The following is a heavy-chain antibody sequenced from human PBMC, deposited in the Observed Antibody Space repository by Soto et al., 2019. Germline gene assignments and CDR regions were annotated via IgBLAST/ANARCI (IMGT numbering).Heavy chain of an antibody. D-gene: IGHD3-9*01. J-gene: IGHJ6*02. CDR2: ISGFDGNT. Sequence: ASVKVSCKASGFTFTSHGISWVRQAPGQGLEWMGWISGFDGNTNYAQKLQGRVTMTTDTSTSTAYMELRSLRSDDTAVYYCARDYGILTPYYLALTRLDVWGQGTTVTAP. CDR1: GFTFTSHG. V-gene: IGHV1-18*01. CDR3: ARDYGILTPYYLALTRLDV.